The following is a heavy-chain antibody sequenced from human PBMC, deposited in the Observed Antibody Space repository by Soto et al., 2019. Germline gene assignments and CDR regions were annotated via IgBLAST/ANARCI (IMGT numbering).Heavy chain of an antibody. V-gene: IGHV4-39*01. D-gene: IGHD6-19*01. CDR3: ARHGAVAGINWGYFDY. J-gene: IGHJ4*02. Sequence: QLQLQESGPGLVKPSETLSLTCTVSGGSISSSSYYWGWIRQPPGKGLEWIGSIYYSGSTYYNPSLKSRVTIAVDTSKNQFSLKLSSVTAADTAVYYCARHGAVAGINWGYFDYWGQGTLVTVSS. CDR2: IYYSGST. CDR1: GGSISSSSYY.